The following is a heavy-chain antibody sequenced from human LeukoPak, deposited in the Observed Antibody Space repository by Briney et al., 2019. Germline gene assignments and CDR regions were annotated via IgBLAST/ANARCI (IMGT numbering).Heavy chain of an antibody. V-gene: IGHV3-53*01. D-gene: IGHD2-15*01. Sequence: GGSLRLSCAVSGFTVSSNYMSWVRQAPGKGLQWVSVIYNDGTTYYADSVKGRFTISRDNSKNTLYLQMNSLRAEDTAVYYCAREICGGSCNPPSYMVVWGNGTTVTVSS. J-gene: IGHJ6*03. CDR2: IYNDGTT. CDR3: AREICGGSCNPPSYMVV. CDR1: GFTVSSNY.